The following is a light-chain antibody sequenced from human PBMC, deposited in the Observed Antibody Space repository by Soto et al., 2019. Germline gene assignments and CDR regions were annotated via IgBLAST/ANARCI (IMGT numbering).Light chain of an antibody. CDR1: NSNIGAGYE. J-gene: IGLJ1*01. CDR2: GNT. Sequence: QSVLTQPPSVSGAPGQRVTISCTGSNSNIGAGYEVHWYQHLPGKAPKLLIYGNTNRPSGVPDRFSGSKSGTSASLAITGLQAEDEADYYCQSYDTSLSASYVFGGGTKVTVL. CDR3: QSYDTSLSASYV. V-gene: IGLV1-40*01.